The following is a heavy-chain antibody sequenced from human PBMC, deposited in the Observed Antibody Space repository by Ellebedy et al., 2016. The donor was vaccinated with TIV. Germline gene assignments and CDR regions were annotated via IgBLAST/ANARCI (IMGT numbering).Heavy chain of an antibody. CDR1: GFTFSLMW. CDR2: IKSKLSGETI. Sequence: GESLKISCTVSGFTFSLMWLNWVRQVPGKGLEWLGRIKSKLSGETIEYAASVKGRFTISRDDSKNTLYLQMDSLDTEDTGVYFCTWGGIRVEEYYFGSWGQGTLVTVSS. D-gene: IGHD2/OR15-2a*01. V-gene: IGHV3-15*01. CDR3: TWGGIRVEEYYFGS. J-gene: IGHJ4*02.